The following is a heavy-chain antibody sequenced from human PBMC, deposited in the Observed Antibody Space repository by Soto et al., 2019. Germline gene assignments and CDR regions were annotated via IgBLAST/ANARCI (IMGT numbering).Heavy chain of an antibody. CDR2: VSAYNRNT. V-gene: IGHV1-18*01. D-gene: IGHD2-2*01. CDR1: GYTFTNYG. Sequence: QVQLVQSGVEVKKPGASVKVSCQASGYTFTNYGITWLRQAPGQGLEWMGWVSAYNRNTNYAQRFQDRVTMTTDTSTRTASMELRNLKSDDTAISFCARERQYEPLLYWGQGTLVTVSS. J-gene: IGHJ4*02. CDR3: ARERQYEPLLY.